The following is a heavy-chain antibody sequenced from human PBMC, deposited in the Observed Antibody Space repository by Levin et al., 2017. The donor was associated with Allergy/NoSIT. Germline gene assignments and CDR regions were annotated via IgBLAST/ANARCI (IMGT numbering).Heavy chain of an antibody. CDR1: GYTFTGYY. CDR3: TRDHWGSNY. V-gene: IGHV1-2*02. D-gene: IGHD7-27*01. J-gene: IGHJ4*02. Sequence: AASVKVSCKASGYTFTGYYIHWVRQAPGQGLEWMGWINPNSGGTNYAQKFQGRVTMTRDTSISTAYMELSRLRSDDTAIYYCTRDHWGSNYWGQGTLVTVSS. CDR2: INPNSGGT.